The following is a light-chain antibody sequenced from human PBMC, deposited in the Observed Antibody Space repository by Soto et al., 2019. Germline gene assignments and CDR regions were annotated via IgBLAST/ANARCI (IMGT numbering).Light chain of an antibody. J-gene: IGKJ3*01. CDR1: QSISSY. V-gene: IGKV1-39*01. Sequence: DIQMTQSPSSLSASVGDRVTITCRASQSISSYLNWYQQKPGKAPKLLIYAASSLQSGVPSRFSGGGSGTDFTITISSLQPEDVATYYCQQSYSTPFTFGPGTKVDIK. CDR3: QQSYSTPFT. CDR2: AAS.